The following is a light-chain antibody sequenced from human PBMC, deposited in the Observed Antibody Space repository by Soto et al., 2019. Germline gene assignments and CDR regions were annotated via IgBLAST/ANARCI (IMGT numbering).Light chain of an antibody. CDR2: DAS. V-gene: IGKV3-15*01. CDR3: MQYNKWPLRT. CDR1: QSVFSK. Sequence: DIVMTQSPATLSVSPGERVTLSCRASQSVFSKLAWYQQKPGQAPTLLIFDASARAPGTPARFSGSGSGTEFTLTINSLQSEDFGVYFCMQYNKWPLRTFGQGTKVDIK. J-gene: IGKJ1*01.